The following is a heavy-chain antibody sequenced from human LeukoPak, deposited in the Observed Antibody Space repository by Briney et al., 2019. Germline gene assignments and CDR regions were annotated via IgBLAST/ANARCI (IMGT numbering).Heavy chain of an antibody. D-gene: IGHD3-22*01. V-gene: IGHV4-31*03. CDR3: ARAARQGFTMVVVPFFYFDL. Sequence: SETLSLTCTVSGGSISSGASDWGWIRQHPKRGLEWVGYINHSGSTYYNPSLGSRVTMSVDTSKNQFSLKLSSVTAADSAVYYCARAARQGFTMVVVPFFYFDLWGRGTLVTVSS. CDR1: GGSISSGASD. CDR2: INHSGST. J-gene: IGHJ2*01.